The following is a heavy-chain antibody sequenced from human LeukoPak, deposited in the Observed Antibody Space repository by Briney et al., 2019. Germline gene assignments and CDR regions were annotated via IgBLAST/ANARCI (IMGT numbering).Heavy chain of an antibody. D-gene: IGHD3-10*01. CDR3: AKDPGMRKGSGSYYRVNWFDP. V-gene: IGHV3-30*18. Sequence: PGGSLRLSCAASGFTFSTFAMIWVRQAPGKGLEWVAVISYDGSNKYYADSVKGRFTISRDNSKNTLYLQMNSLRAEDTAVYYCAKDPGMRKGSGSYYRVNWFDPWGQGTLVTVSS. J-gene: IGHJ5*02. CDR2: ISYDGSNK. CDR1: GFTFSTFA.